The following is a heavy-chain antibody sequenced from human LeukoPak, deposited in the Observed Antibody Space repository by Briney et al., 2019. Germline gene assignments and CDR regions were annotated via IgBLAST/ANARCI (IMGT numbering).Heavy chain of an antibody. CDR1: GGSFSAYY. V-gene: IGHV4-34*01. CDR2: INHSGST. D-gene: IGHD4-11*01. CDR3: TRGPYSNLGRFDY. J-gene: IGHJ4*02. Sequence: PSETLSLTCAVYGGSFSAYYWSWIREPPGKGLEWLGEINHSGSTNYNPSLKSRVTISVDTFKNQFSLKLSSVIAADTAMYYCTRGPYSNLGRFDYWGQGTLVTVSS.